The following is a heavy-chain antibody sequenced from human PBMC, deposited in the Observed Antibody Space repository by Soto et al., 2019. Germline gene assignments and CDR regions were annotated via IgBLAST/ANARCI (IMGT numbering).Heavy chain of an antibody. J-gene: IGHJ4*02. Sequence: EVQLLESGGGLVQPGGSLRLSCAASGFTFSSYAMSWVRQAPGKGLEWVSVISGSGGSTYYADSVKGRFTISRDNSKNTLYLQMNSLRAEDTAVYYCAKDPTTIFGVVIGSDFDYWGQGTLVTVSS. CDR2: ISGSGGST. CDR3: AKDPTTIFGVVIGSDFDY. D-gene: IGHD3-3*01. CDR1: GFTFSSYA. V-gene: IGHV3-23*01.